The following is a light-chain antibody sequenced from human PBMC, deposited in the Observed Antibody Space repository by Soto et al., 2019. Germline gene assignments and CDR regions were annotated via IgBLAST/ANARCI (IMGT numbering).Light chain of an antibody. Sequence: QSALTQPPSVSGAPGQGVTISCTGSSFNIGANYDVHWYQHLPGTGPKLLIYANSFRPSGVPDRVSASKSGSSASLAITGLQAEDEADYYCCSYAGSSTVVFGGGTQLTVL. CDR1: SFNIGANYD. J-gene: IGLJ2*01. V-gene: IGLV1-40*01. CDR2: ANS. CDR3: CSYAGSSTVV.